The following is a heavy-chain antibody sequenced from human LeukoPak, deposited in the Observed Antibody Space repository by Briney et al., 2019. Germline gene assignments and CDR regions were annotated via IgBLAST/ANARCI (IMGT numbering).Heavy chain of an antibody. CDR3: ARIGYCSGGSCYSGDY. Sequence: PSETLSLTCAVYGGSFSGYYWSWIRQPPGKGLEWIGEINHSGSTNYNLSLKSRVTISVDTSKNQFSLKLSSVTAADTAVYYCARIGYCSGGSCYSGDYWGQGTLVTVSS. J-gene: IGHJ4*02. CDR2: INHSGST. D-gene: IGHD2-15*01. V-gene: IGHV4-34*01. CDR1: GGSFSGYY.